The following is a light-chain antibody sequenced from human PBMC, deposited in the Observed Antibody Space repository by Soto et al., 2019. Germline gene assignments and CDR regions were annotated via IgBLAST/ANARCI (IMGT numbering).Light chain of an antibody. CDR1: HTVTSSY. CDR3: QQYNSWPRT. J-gene: IGKJ1*01. CDR2: GAS. Sequence: PVKRVALSCRASHTVTSSYLSWHQHQPGQAPRLLIYGASSRATGIPARFSGSGSGTEFTLTITSLQSEDFAVYYCQQYNSWPRTFGQGTKVDI. V-gene: IGKV3-15*01.